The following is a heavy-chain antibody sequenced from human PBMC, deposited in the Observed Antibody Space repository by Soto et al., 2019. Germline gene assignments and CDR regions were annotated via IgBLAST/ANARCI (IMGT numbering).Heavy chain of an antibody. CDR3: ARGHRGKHDY. CDR2: INHSGST. Sequence: PSETLSLTCAVYGGSFSGYYWSWIRQPPGKGLEWIGEINHSGSTNYNPSLKSRVTISVDTSKNQFSLKLSSVTAADTAVYYCARGHRGKHDYWGQGTLVTVSS. D-gene: IGHD3-16*02. CDR1: GGSFSGYY. J-gene: IGHJ4*02. V-gene: IGHV4-34*01.